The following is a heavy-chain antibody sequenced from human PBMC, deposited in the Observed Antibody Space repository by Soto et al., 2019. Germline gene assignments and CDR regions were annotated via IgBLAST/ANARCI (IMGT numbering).Heavy chain of an antibody. Sequence: PSETLSLTCTVSGSSISSYYWSWIRQPPGKGLEWIGYIYYSGSTNYNPSLKSRVTLSVDTSKNQFSLKLSSVTAADTAVYYCARTGLDYYDSSGYPYYFDYWGQGTLVTVSS. J-gene: IGHJ4*02. CDR1: GSSISSYY. V-gene: IGHV4-59*01. D-gene: IGHD3-22*01. CDR3: ARTGLDYYDSSGYPYYFDY. CDR2: IYYSGST.